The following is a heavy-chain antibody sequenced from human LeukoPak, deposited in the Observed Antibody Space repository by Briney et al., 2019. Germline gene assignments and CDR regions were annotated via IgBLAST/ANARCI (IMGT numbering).Heavy chain of an antibody. J-gene: IGHJ4*02. CDR2: ISGNGSPI. CDR3: ARDPEFSYGDYFDY. D-gene: IGHD5-18*01. CDR1: GFTFSSYE. V-gene: IGHV3-48*03. Sequence: GGSLRLPCAASGFTFSSYEMNWVRQAPGKGLEWVSYISGNGSPIYYADSVKGRFTISRDNSKNSLFLQLNSLRADDTAVYYCARDPEFSYGDYFDYWGRGTLVTVSS.